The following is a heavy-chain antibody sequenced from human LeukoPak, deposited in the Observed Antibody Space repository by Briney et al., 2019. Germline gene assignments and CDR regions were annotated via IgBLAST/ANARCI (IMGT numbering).Heavy chain of an antibody. D-gene: IGHD3-22*01. CDR3: AREDDSSGYYYRY. V-gene: IGHV3-11*04. CDR2: ISSSGSTI. Sequence: GGSLRLSCAASGFTFSDYYMSWIRQAPGKGLEWVSYISSSGSTIYYADSVKGRFTISRDNAKNSPYLQMNSLRAEDTAVYYCAREDDSSGYYYRYWGQGTLVTVSS. J-gene: IGHJ4*02. CDR1: GFTFSDYY.